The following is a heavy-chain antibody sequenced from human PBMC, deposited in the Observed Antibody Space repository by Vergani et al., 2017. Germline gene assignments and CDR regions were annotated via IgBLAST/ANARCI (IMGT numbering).Heavy chain of an antibody. D-gene: IGHD6-13*01. Sequence: QVQLQQWGAGLLKPSETLSLTCAVYGGSFSGYYWSWIRQPPGKGLEWSGEINHSGSTNYNPSLKSRVTISVDTSKNQFSLKLRSVTAADTAVYYCVRGDPHFSAAGAGGFDYWGQGTLVTVSS. CDR1: GGSFSGYY. CDR3: VRGDPHFSAAGAGGFDY. CDR2: INHSGST. V-gene: IGHV4-34*01. J-gene: IGHJ4*02.